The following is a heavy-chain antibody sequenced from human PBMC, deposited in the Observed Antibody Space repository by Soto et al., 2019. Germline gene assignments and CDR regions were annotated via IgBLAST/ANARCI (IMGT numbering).Heavy chain of an antibody. D-gene: IGHD3-22*01. J-gene: IGHJ6*02. CDR1: GGTFSSYA. CDR3: ARADIVVVITTIYYYGMDV. Sequence: AASVKVSCKASGGTFSSYAISWVRQAPGQGLEWMGGIIPIFGTANYAQKFQGRVTITADESTSTAYMELSSLRSEDTAVYYCARADIVVVITTIYYYGMDVWGQGTTVTVSS. CDR2: IIPIFGTA. V-gene: IGHV1-69*13.